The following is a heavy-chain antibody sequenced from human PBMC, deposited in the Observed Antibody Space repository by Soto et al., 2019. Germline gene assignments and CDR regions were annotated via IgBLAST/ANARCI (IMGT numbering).Heavy chain of an antibody. CDR3: ARDTEDGDYSDY. V-gene: IGHV4-31*03. CDR1: GGSISSGGYY. D-gene: IGHD4-17*01. J-gene: IGHJ4*02. Sequence: SETLSLTCTVSGGSISSGGYYWSWIRQHPGKGLEWIGYIYYSGSTYYNPSLKSRVTISVDTSKNQFSLKLSSVTAADTAVYYCARDTEDGDYSDYWGQGTLVTVSS. CDR2: IYYSGST.